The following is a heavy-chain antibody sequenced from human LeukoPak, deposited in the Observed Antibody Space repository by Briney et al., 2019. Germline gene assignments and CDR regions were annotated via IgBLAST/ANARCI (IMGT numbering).Heavy chain of an antibody. V-gene: IGHV4-31*03. CDR3: AREGGDSSGYYFDY. D-gene: IGHD3-22*01. CDR2: IFYSGNT. J-gene: IGHJ4*02. CDR1: GGSISSGGYY. Sequence: SETLSLTCTVSGGSISSGGYYWSWIRQHPGKGLEWIGYIFYSGNTYYNPSLKSRVPISVDTSKNRFSLKLSSVTAADTAVYYCAREGGDSSGYYFDYWGQGTLVTVSS.